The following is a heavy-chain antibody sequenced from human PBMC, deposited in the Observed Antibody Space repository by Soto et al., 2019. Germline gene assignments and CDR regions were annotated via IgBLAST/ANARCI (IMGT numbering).Heavy chain of an antibody. J-gene: IGHJ3*02. Sequence: QVQRVQSGAEVKKPGASVKVSCKASGYTFTGYYMHWVRQAPGQGLEWMGWINPNSGGTNYAQKFQGRVTMTRDTSISTAYMELSRLRSDDTAVYYCAREVVVVVAATTDAFDIWGQGTMVTVSS. CDR2: INPNSGGT. D-gene: IGHD2-15*01. V-gene: IGHV1-2*02. CDR3: AREVVVVVAATTDAFDI. CDR1: GYTFTGYY.